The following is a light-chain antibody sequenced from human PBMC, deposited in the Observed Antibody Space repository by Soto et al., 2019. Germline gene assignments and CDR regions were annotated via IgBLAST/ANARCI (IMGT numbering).Light chain of an antibody. V-gene: IGLV4-60*02. Sequence: QLVLTQSSSASASLGSSVKLTCTLSSGHSSYIIAWHQQKPGKAPRYLMKLEGSGSYNKGSGVPDRFSGSSSGADRYLTISTLQFEDEADYYCETWDSNPRVFGGGTKVTVL. CDR2: LEGSGSY. CDR1: SGHSSYI. CDR3: ETWDSNPRV. J-gene: IGLJ2*01.